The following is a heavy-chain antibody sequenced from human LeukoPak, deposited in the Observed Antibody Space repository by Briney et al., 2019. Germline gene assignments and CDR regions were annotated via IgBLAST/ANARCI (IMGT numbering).Heavy chain of an antibody. V-gene: IGHV3-30*04. J-gene: IGHJ4*02. CDR2: ISYTGNTK. CDR1: GFTFSSYA. D-gene: IGHD6-6*01. CDR3: VKESDEYSSSSGDY. Sequence: GRSLRLSCAASGFTFSSYAMHWVRQAPGKGLEWVAVISYTGNTKYYVDSVKGRFTISRDNSKNTLYLQMNSLRAEDTAVYYCVKESDEYSSSSGDYWGQGTLVTVSS.